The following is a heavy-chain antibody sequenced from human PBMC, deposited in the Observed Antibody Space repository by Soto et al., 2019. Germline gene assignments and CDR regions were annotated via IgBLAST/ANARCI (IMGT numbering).Heavy chain of an antibody. V-gene: IGHV4-30-4*01. CDR3: DRDQGYRDVFSASHYYYHMDI. CDR1: GGSIDSANYY. Sequence: SETLSLTCLVSGGSIDSANYYWTWIRQLPGKGPEWIGNIYYSGTTFYNPSLKSRLTISIDTSRNQFSLQLTSVTAADTAVYCCDRDQGYRDVFSASHYYYHMDIWGQGTTVTVSS. D-gene: IGHD2-15*01. J-gene: IGHJ6*02. CDR2: IYYSGTT.